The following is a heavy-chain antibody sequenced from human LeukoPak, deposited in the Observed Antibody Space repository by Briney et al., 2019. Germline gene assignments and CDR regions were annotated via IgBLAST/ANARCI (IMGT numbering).Heavy chain of an antibody. CDR1: GFTFSDYT. CDR2: IGISSRST. V-gene: IGHV3-48*04. CDR3: ARGPPLFDP. J-gene: IGHJ5*02. Sequence: GGSLRLSCAASGFTFSDYTMNWVRQAPGKGLEWISYIGISSRSTYYADSVKGRFTISRDNAKNSLYLQMSSLRAEDTALYYCARGPPLFDPWGQGTLVTVSS.